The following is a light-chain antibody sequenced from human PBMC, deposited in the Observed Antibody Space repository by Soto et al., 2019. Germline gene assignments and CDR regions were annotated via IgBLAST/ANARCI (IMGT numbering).Light chain of an antibody. J-gene: IGLJ2*01. CDR3: SSYAGSNNVV. CDR2: EVI. Sequence: QSALTQPPSASGSPGQSVTISCTGSSSDVGGYEYVSWYQQHPGKAPKLIIYEVIKRPSGVPDRFSGSKSGNTASLTVSGLQAEDEADYYCSSYAGSNNVVFGGGTQLTVL. CDR1: SSDVGGYEY. V-gene: IGLV2-8*01.